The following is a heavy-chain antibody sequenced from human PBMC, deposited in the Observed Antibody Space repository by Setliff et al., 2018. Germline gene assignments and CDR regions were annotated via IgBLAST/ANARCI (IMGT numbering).Heavy chain of an antibody. CDR2: IYYSGST. J-gene: IGHJ4*02. CDR3: ARVPNFWSGYLDY. D-gene: IGHD3-3*01. CDR1: GGSFSGYY. Sequence: PSETLSLTCAVYGGSFSGYYWSWIRQPPGKGLEWIGSIYYSGSTYYNPSLKSRVTISVDTSKNQFSLKLTSVTAADTAVYYCARVPNFWSGYLDYWGQGTLVTVS. V-gene: IGHV4-34*01.